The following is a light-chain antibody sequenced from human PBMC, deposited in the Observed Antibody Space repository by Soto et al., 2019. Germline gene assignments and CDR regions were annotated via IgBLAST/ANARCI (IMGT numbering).Light chain of an antibody. V-gene: IGLV2-14*03. J-gene: IGLJ2*01. CDR3: TSYTIINTVV. CDR1: SSDVGGYNY. Sequence: QSALTQPASVSGSPGQSITISCTGTSSDVGGYNYVSWYQQHPGKAPKLMIYDVDVRPSGVSNRFSGSKSGNTASLTISGLQTQDEADYYCTSYTIINTVVFGGGTK. CDR2: DVD.